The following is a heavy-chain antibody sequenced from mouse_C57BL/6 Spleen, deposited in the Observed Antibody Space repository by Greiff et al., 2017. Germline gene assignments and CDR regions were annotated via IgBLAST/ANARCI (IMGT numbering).Heavy chain of an antibody. CDR3: ARHWDGGYFDY. D-gene: IGHD4-1*01. CDR1: GYTFTSYW. Sequence: QVQLQQPGAELVRPGSSVKLSCKASGYTFTSYWMDWVKQRPGQGLEWIGNIYPSDSETHYNQKFKDKATLTVDKSSSTAYMQLSSLTSEDSAVYYCARHWDGGYFDYWGQGTTLTVSS. J-gene: IGHJ2*01. V-gene: IGHV1-61*01. CDR2: IYPSDSET.